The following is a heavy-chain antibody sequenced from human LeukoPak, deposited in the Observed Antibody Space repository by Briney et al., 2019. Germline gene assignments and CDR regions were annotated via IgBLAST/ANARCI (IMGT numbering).Heavy chain of an antibody. V-gene: IGHV4-59*08. D-gene: IGHD6-6*01. CDR2: IYYSGST. Sequence: SETLSLTCTVSGGSISSYYWTWIRQPPGKGLEWIGYIYYSGSTNYNPSLKSRVTISVDTSKNQFSLKLSSVTAADTAVYYCASCDGSSSRTFDYWGQGTLVTVSS. CDR1: GGSISSYY. CDR3: ASCDGSSSRTFDY. J-gene: IGHJ4*02.